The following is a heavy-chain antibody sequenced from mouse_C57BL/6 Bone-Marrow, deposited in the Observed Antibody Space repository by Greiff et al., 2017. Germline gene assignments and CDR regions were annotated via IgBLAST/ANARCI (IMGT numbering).Heavy chain of an antibody. CDR1: GFTFSSYA. V-gene: IGHV5-4*03. D-gene: IGHD4-1*01. CDR2: ISDGGSYT. CDR3: ARGWDYYAMDY. Sequence: EVMLVESGGGLVKPGGSLKLSCAASGFTFSSYAMSWVRQTPEKRLEWVATISDGGSYTYYPDNVKGRFTISRDNAKNNLYMQMSHLKSEDTAMYYCARGWDYYAMDYWYRGTSVTVSS. J-gene: IGHJ4*01.